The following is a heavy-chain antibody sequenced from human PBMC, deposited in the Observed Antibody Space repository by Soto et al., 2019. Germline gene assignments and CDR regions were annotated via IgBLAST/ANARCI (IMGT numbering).Heavy chain of an antibody. V-gene: IGHV5-51*01. D-gene: IGHD5-18*01. Sequence: XESLNLYWKFSGYNFPTYWIALVLQMPGKGLEWMGIFYPGDSDTRYSPSFQGQVTISGDKSISTAYLQWSSLKASDTAIYYCARVTSDNSDSTYGYDYLDYWGPGTLVTVSS. CDR3: ARVTSDNSDSTYGYDYLDY. CDR2: FYPGDSDT. J-gene: IGHJ4*02. CDR1: GYNFPTYW.